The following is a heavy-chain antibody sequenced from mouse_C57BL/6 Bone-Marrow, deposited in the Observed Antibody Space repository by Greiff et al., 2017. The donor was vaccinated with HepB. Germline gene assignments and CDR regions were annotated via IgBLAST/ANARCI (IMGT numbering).Heavy chain of an antibody. CDR1: GFTFTDYY. CDR3: ARGSYNFDV. V-gene: IGHV7-3*01. D-gene: IGHD1-1*02. Sequence: EVNVVESGGGLVQPGGSLSLSCAPSGFTFTDYYMSWVRQPPGKALEWLGFIRNKANGYKTEYSASVKGRFTISRDNSQSILYLQMNALRAEDSATYYCARGSYNFDVWGTGTTVTVSS. CDR2: IRNKANGYKT. J-gene: IGHJ1*03.